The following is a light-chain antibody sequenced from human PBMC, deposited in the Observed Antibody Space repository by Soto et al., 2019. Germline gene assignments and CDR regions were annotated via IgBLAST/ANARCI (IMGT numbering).Light chain of an antibody. CDR2: GAS. CDR3: QQYGSSPPNT. CDR1: QSVSSSY. J-gene: IGKJ2*01. V-gene: IGKV3-20*01. Sequence: EIVVTQSPGTLSLSPGERATLSCRASQSVSSSYLAWYQQRPGQAPRLLIYGASSRATGIPYRFSGSGSGTDFTLTISRLEPEDFAVYYCQQYGSSPPNTFGQGTKLEIK.